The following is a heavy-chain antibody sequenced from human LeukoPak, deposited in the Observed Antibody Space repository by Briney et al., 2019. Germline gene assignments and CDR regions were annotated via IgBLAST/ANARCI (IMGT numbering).Heavy chain of an antibody. CDR3: ARTPIYYYDNSGYYN. Sequence: SETLSLTCTVSGGSIKNDYWTWIRQPAGKGLEWIGLIYTSGSTNYNPSLKSRVTMSVDTSKNQFSLKLSSVTAADTAVYFCARTPIYYYDNSGYYNWGQGTLVTVSS. D-gene: IGHD3-22*01. V-gene: IGHV4-4*07. J-gene: IGHJ4*02. CDR2: IYTSGST. CDR1: GGSIKNDY.